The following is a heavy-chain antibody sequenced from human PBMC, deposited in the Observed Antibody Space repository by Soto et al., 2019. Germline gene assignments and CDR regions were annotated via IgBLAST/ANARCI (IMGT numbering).Heavy chain of an antibody. D-gene: IGHD3-10*01. J-gene: IGHJ4*02. V-gene: IGHV1-8*01. CDR2: MNPNGGNT. CDR3: AGEQGSVFSGD. Sequence: QVQLVQSGAEVKKPGASVKVSCKASGYTFTSYDINWVGQATGQGLEWMGWMNPNGGNTGYAQKFQGRVTMTRKTSISTAYMELSRLRSEDTAVYYGAGEQGSVFSGDWGQGTLVTVSS. CDR1: GYTFTSYD.